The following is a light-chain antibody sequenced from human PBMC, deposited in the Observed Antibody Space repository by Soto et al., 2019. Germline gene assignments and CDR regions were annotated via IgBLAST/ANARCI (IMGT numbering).Light chain of an antibody. CDR1: QSVSSN. V-gene: IGKV3-15*01. Sequence: EIVMTQSPAALSVSPGERASLSCRASQSVSSNLAWYQQKPGQAPRLIFYGASTRATGIPTRFSGSGSGTEFTLTISSLQSEDSAVYYCQQFNAWPLTFGGGTRVEIK. CDR3: QQFNAWPLT. CDR2: GAS. J-gene: IGKJ4*01.